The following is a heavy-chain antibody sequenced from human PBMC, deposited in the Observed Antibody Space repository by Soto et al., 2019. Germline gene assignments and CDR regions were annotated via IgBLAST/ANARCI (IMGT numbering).Heavy chain of an antibody. D-gene: IGHD2-2*01. CDR1: GDSIGSGNKY. J-gene: IGHJ6*02. V-gene: IGHV4-30-4*01. Sequence: SETLSLTCTVSGDSIGSGNKYWSWIRQAPGKGLEWIGYIFSSGTTYYNPSLKSRVTISVDTSKNQFSLKLSSVTAADTAVYYCARERRYCSSTSCYRGSQYYYGMDVWGQGTTVTVSS. CDR3: ARERRYCSSTSCYRGSQYYYGMDV. CDR2: IFSSGTT.